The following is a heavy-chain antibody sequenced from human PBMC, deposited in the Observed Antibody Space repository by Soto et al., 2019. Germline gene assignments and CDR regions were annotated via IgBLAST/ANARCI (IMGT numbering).Heavy chain of an antibody. V-gene: IGHV1-69*13. CDR1: GGTFSSYA. J-gene: IGHJ4*02. CDR2: IIPIFGTA. CDR3: ARDSSWTGYSVQFDN. Sequence: GASVKVSCKASGGTFSSYAISWVRQAPGQGLEWMGGIIPIFGTANYAQKFQGRVTITADESTSTAYMELNSLTTEDTAVYFCARDSSWTGYSVQFDNWGQGTLVTVSS. D-gene: IGHD3-9*01.